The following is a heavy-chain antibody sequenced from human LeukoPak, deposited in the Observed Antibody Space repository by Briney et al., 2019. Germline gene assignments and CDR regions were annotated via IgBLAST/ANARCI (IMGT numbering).Heavy chain of an antibody. CDR2: ISAYNGNT. J-gene: IGHJ5*02. V-gene: IGHV1-18*04. D-gene: IGHD3-10*01. Sequence: ASVKVSCKASGYTFTSYGISWVRQAPGQVLEWMGWISAYNGNTNYAQKLQGRVTMTTDTSTSTAYMELRSLRSDDTAVYYCARVPPGANWLDPWGQGTLVTVSS. CDR1: GYTFTSYG. CDR3: ARVPPGANWLDP.